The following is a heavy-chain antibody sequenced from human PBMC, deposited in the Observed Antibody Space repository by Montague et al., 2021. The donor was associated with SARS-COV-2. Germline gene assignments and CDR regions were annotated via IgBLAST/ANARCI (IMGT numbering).Heavy chain of an antibody. D-gene: IGHD6-13*01. Sequence: SETLSLTCTVSGGSISSSSYFWSWIRQPPGKGLDWIGSIYYSGSTYSNPSIKIRFTIAVDTSKNPLSLKLSSVTAADTAVYYCSGAFIAAAGTNSFDYWGQGTLVTVSS. CDR1: GGSISSSSYF. J-gene: IGHJ4*02. CDR2: IYYSGST. CDR3: SGAFIAAAGTNSFDY. V-gene: IGHV4-39*01.